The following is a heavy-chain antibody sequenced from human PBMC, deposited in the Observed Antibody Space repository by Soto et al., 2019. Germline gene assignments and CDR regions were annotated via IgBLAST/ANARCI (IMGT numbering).Heavy chain of an antibody. Sequence: KPSETLSLTCAVYGGSFSGYYWSWIRQPPGKGLEWIGEINHSGSTNYNPSLKSRVTISVDTSKNQFSLKLSSVTAADTAVYYCARVAGYSYGTAHYYYYYGMDVWGQGTTVTVSS. CDR1: GGSFSGYY. J-gene: IGHJ6*02. CDR2: INHSGST. V-gene: IGHV4-34*01. D-gene: IGHD5-18*01. CDR3: ARVAGYSYGTAHYYYYYGMDV.